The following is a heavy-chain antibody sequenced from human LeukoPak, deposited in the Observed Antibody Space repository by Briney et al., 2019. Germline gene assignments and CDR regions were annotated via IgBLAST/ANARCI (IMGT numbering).Heavy chain of an antibody. CDR2: IYYSGST. V-gene: IGHV4-59*01. Sequence: PSETLSLTCTVSGGSISSYYWSWIRQPPGKGLEWIGYIYYSGSTNYNPSLKSRVTISVDTSKNQFSLKLSSVTAADTAVYYCARAQRYLAAAGSLHYYYGMDVWGQGTTVTVSS. J-gene: IGHJ6*02. D-gene: IGHD6-13*01. CDR3: ARAQRYLAAAGSLHYYYGMDV. CDR1: GGSISSYY.